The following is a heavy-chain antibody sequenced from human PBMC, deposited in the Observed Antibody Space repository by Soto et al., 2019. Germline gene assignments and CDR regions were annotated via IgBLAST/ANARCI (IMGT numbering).Heavy chain of an antibody. J-gene: IGHJ4*02. Sequence: SETLSLTCTFSGFSLSSGFYYLRWIRPHPGKGLEWIGYIYYSGSTYYNPSLKSRVTISVDTSKNQFSLKLSSVTAADTAVYYCARAPKQYYYGSGSSYFDYWGQGTLVTVSS. CDR2: IYYSGST. D-gene: IGHD3-10*01. CDR3: ARAPKQYYYGSGSSYFDY. V-gene: IGHV4-31*03. CDR1: GFSLSSGFYY.